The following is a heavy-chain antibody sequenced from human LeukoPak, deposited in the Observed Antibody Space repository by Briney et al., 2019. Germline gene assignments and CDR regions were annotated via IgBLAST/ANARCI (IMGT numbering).Heavy chain of an antibody. CDR1: RFTFSSYW. D-gene: IGHD3-3*01. J-gene: IGHJ4*02. CDR3: ARAAGTYYDFWSGYLDY. Sequence: GGSLRLSCADSRFTFSSYWMSWVRQAPGKGREWVANIKQAGREKYYVDSVKGRFTISRDNAKNSLYMQMKSLRAEDTAVYYCARAAGTYYDFWSGYLDYWGQGTLVTVSS. V-gene: IGHV3-7*01. CDR2: IKQAGREK.